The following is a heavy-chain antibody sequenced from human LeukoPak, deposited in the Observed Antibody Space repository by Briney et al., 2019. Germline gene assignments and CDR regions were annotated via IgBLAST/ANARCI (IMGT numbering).Heavy chain of an antibody. CDR3: ARYVVYGSGKYYFDY. J-gene: IGHJ4*02. Sequence: SETLSLTCTVSGDSVSSTTYYWSWIRQPPGKGLEWIASINYSGSTYYNPSLKSRVTISVDTSENQFSLKLSSVTAADTAVYYCARYVVYGSGKYYFDYWGQGTLVTVSS. CDR1: GDSVSSTTYY. D-gene: IGHD3-10*01. CDR2: INYSGST. V-gene: IGHV4-39*01.